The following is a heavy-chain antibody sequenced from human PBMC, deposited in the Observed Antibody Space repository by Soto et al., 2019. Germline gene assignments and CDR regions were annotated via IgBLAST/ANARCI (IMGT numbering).Heavy chain of an antibody. J-gene: IGHJ5*02. CDR2: INHSGST. Sequence: QVQLQQWGAGLLKPSETLSLTCAVYGGSFSGYYWSWIRQPPGKGLEWIGEINHSGSTNYNPSLKSRVTISVDTSKNQFSLKLSSVTAADTAVYYCASLYCSSTSCPNWFDPWGQGTLVTVSS. D-gene: IGHD2-2*01. V-gene: IGHV4-34*01. CDR1: GGSFSGYY. CDR3: ASLYCSSTSCPNWFDP.